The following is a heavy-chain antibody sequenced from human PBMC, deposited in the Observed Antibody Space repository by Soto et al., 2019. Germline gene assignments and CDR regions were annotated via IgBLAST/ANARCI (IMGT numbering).Heavy chain of an antibody. Sequence: GASVKVSCKASGYTFTSYDINWVRQATGQGLEWMGWMNPNSGNTGYAQKFQGRVTMTRNTSISTAYMELSSLRSDDTAVYYCAREQTDDCGDYVPSAVDYWGQGTLVTVS. J-gene: IGHJ4*02. CDR1: GYTFTSYD. CDR2: MNPNSGNT. D-gene: IGHD4-17*01. CDR3: AREQTDDCGDYVPSAVDY. V-gene: IGHV1-8*01.